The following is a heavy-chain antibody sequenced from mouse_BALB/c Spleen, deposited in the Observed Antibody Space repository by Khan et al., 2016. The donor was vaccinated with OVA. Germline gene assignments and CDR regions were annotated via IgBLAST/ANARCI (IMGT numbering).Heavy chain of an antibody. J-gene: IGHJ3*01. CDR1: GYTFTSYD. V-gene: IGHV1-85*01. CDR3: ARGGYGGFAY. D-gene: IGHD2-14*01. Sequence: QVQLQQSGAELVKPGASVKLSCKASGYTFTSYDINWVRQRPEQGLEWIGWMFPGDGSTKYNENFKGKATLTTDKSSSTAYMQLIRLTSEDSGAYFCARGGYGGFAYWGQGPLVTVSA. CDR2: MFPGDGST.